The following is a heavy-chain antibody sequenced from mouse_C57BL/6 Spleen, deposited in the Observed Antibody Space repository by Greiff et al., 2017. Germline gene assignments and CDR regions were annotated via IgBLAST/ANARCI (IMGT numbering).Heavy chain of an antibody. CDR3: ARDDDAWFAY. J-gene: IGHJ3*01. D-gene: IGHD2-3*01. CDR1: GYSFTGYF. V-gene: IGHV1-20*01. Sequence: EVKLMESGPELVKPGDSVKISCKASGYSFTGYFMNWVMQSHGKSLEWIGRINPYNGDTFYNQKFKGKATLTVDKSSSTAHMELRSLTSEDSAVYYCARDDDAWFAYWGQGTLVTVSA. CDR2: INPYNGDT.